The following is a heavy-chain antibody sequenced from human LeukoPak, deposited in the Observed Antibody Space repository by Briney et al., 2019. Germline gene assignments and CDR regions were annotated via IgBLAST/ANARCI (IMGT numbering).Heavy chain of an antibody. D-gene: IGHD3-16*01. CDR2: IYYSGST. CDR1: GGSISSYY. Sequence: PSETLFLTCTVSGGSISSYYWSWIRQPPGKGLEWIGYIYYSGSTNYNPSLKSRVTISVDTSKNQFSLKLTSVTAADTAVYYCARDSTFGGVMTYYFDYWGQGTLVTVSS. V-gene: IGHV4-59*01. CDR3: ARDSTFGGVMTYYFDY. J-gene: IGHJ4*02.